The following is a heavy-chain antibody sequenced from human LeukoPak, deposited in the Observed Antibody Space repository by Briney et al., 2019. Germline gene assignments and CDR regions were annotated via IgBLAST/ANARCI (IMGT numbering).Heavy chain of an antibody. Sequence: PGGSLRLSCAASGFTFRNYGIHWVRQAPGKGLEWVADISYDGNNKYYADSVKGRFTISRDNSKNTMYLQMSSLRAEDTAVYYCAKASSPDGNYYMDVWGKGTTLTVSS. V-gene: IGHV3-30*18. CDR3: AKASSPDGNYYMDV. CDR1: GFTFRNYG. D-gene: IGHD6-6*01. J-gene: IGHJ6*03. CDR2: ISYDGNNK.